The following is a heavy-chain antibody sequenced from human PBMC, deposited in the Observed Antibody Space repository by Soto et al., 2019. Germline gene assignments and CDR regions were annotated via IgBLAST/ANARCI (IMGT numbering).Heavy chain of an antibody. Sequence: SETLSLTCTVSGGSISSGGYYWSWIRQHPGKGLEWIGYIYYSGSTYYNPSLKSRVTISVDTSKNQFSLKLSSVTAADTAVYYCARGYYDILTGYSPLDYWGQGTLVTVSS. D-gene: IGHD3-9*01. CDR2: IYYSGST. CDR3: ARGYYDILTGYSPLDY. V-gene: IGHV4-31*03. CDR1: GGSISSGGYY. J-gene: IGHJ4*02.